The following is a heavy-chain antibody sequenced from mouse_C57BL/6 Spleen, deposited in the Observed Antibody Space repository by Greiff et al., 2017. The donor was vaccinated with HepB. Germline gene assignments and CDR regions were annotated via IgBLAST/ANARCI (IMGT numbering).Heavy chain of an antibody. J-gene: IGHJ4*01. V-gene: IGHV1-69*01. CDR2: IDPSDSYT. CDR1: GYTFTSYW. D-gene: IGHD1-1*01. CDR3: ARRGDYYGVGDY. Sequence: QVQLQQSGAELVMPGASVKLSCKASGYTFTSYWMHWVKQRPGQGLEWIGEIDPSDSYTNYNQKFKGKSTLTVDKSSSTAYMQLSSLTSEDSAVYYCARRGDYYGVGDYWGQGTSVTVSS.